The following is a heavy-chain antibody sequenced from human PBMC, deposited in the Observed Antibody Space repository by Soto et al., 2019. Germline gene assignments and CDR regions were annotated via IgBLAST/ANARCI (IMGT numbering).Heavy chain of an antibody. Sequence: QVQLVESGGGVVQPGRSLRLSCAASGFTFSSYAMHWVRQAPGKGLEWVAVISYDGSNKYYADSVKGRFTISRDNSKNTLYLQMNSLRAEDTAVYYCARFGTAAGRNWSLDYWGQGTLVTVSS. CDR1: GFTFSSYA. V-gene: IGHV3-30-3*01. J-gene: IGHJ4*02. CDR3: ARFGTAAGRNWSLDY. D-gene: IGHD6-13*01. CDR2: ISYDGSNK.